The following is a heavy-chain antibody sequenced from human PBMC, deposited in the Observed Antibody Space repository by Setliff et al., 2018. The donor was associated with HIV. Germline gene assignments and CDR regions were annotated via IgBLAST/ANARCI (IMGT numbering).Heavy chain of an antibody. CDR2: IYYSGST. V-gene: IGHV4-59*08. Sequence: PSETLSLTCSVTGGSIINYFWGWIRMPLGKGLEWIGYIYYSGSTDYNPSLKSRVTISVDTSKNQFSLKLTSATAADTAVYYCARHPIAVAGYYYMDVWGKGTTVTVSS. D-gene: IGHD6-19*01. J-gene: IGHJ6*03. CDR3: ARHPIAVAGYYYMDV. CDR1: GGSIINYF.